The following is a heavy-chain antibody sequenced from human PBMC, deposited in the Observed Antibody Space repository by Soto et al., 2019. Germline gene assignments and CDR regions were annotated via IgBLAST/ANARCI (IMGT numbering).Heavy chain of an antibody. V-gene: IGHV1-69*12. CDR3: ARGMRYDTMIG. CDR1: GGTFNSYI. CDR2: IIPIFGTV. J-gene: IGHJ4*02. Sequence: QVQLVQSGAEVKKPGSSVKVSCKASGGTFNSYIISWVRQAPGQGLEWMGGIIPIFGTVNYVQKFQGRVTITADESTSTAYMELSSLRSEDTAMYYCARGMRYDTMIGWGQGTLVTVPS. D-gene: IGHD3-22*01.